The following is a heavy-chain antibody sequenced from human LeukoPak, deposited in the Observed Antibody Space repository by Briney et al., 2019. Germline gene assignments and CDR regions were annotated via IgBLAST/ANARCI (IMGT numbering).Heavy chain of an antibody. CDR1: GGSISSYY. CDR2: INTSGTS. CDR3: LTVVTGVWYFDY. D-gene: IGHD4-23*01. Sequence: SETLSLTCNVSGGSISSYYWSWIRQPAGKGLEWIGRINTSGTSNYNPSLRSRVTMSVDTSKNQFSLNLTSVTAADTAVYYCLTVVTGVWYFDYWGQGTLVTVSS. V-gene: IGHV4-4*07. J-gene: IGHJ4*02.